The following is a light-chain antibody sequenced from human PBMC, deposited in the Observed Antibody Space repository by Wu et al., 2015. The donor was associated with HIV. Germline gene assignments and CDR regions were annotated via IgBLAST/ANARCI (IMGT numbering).Light chain of an antibody. CDR3: QQLNGYPLT. Sequence: EIVLTQSPATLSLSPGERASLSCRTSQSVVDGYLAWYQQKSGQAPRLLIFATSRRATGVPDRFSGSGSGTDFTLTISSLQPEDSTTYYCQQLNGYPLTFGGGTKVEIK. V-gene: IGKV3D-20*02. CDR2: ATS. J-gene: IGKJ4*01. CDR1: QSVVDGY.